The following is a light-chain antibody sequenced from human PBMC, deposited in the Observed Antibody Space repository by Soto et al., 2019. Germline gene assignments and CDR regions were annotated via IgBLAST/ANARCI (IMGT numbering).Light chain of an antibody. CDR2: EVS. CDR1: TSDVGTYKF. Sequence: QSVLTQPASVSGSPGQSITISCTGTTSDVGTYKFVSWYQQHPGIAPKLMIYEVSERPSGVSNRFSGSKSGNTASLTIPGLQAEDEADYYCCSHAGSHVIFGGGTKLTVL. J-gene: IGLJ2*01. CDR3: CSHAGSHVI. V-gene: IGLV2-23*02.